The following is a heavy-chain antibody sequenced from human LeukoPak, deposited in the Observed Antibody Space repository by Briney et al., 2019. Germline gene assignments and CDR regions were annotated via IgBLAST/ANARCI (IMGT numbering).Heavy chain of an antibody. CDR2: ISAYNGNT. J-gene: IGHJ4*02. V-gene: IGHV1-18*01. D-gene: IGHD1-26*01. CDR1: GYTFTSYG. Sequence: GASVKVSCKASGYTFTSYGISWVRQAPGQGLAWMGWISAYNGNTNYAQKLQGRVTMTTDTSTSTAYMELRSLRSDDTAVYYCARAPPRIVGAAWAVDYWGQGTLVTVSS. CDR3: ARAPPRIVGAAWAVDY.